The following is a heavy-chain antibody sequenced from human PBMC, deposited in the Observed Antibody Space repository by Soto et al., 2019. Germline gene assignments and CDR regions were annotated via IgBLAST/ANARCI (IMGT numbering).Heavy chain of an antibody. CDR1: CCTFSNYD. V-gene: IGHV1-18*01. D-gene: IGHD2-15*01. Sequence: ASVMVYCTASCCTFSNYDMDLVRQAPGQGLEWMGWISAYNGDTNYAQKLQGRVTMTTDTSTSTAYMELRSLRSDDTAVYYCARSGLPDPVVVVGHTPFDPWGQGTLVTVSS. CDR3: ARSGLPDPVVVVGHTPFDP. CDR2: ISAYNGDT. J-gene: IGHJ5*02.